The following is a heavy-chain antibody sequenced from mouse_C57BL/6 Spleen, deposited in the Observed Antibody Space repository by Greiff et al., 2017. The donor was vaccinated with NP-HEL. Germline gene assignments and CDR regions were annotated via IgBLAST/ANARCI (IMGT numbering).Heavy chain of an antibody. Sequence: VQLQQSGAELVRPGASVKLSCKASGYTFTDYYINWVKQRPGQGLEWIARIYPGSGNTYYNEKFKGKATLTAEKSSSTAYMQLSSLTSEDPAVYFCARGFYYAMDYWGQGTSVTVSS. CDR3: ARGFYYAMDY. CDR2: IYPGSGNT. V-gene: IGHV1-76*01. CDR1: GYTFTDYY. J-gene: IGHJ4*01.